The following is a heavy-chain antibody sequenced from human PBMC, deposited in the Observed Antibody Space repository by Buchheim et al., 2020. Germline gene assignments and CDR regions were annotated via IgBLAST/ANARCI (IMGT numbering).Heavy chain of an antibody. D-gene: IGHD5-24*01. CDR3: ARDMTEMATITPLSGYFDL. J-gene: IGHJ2*01. CDR1: GGSISSGGYY. Sequence: QVQLQESGPGLVKPSQTLSLTCTVSGGSISSGGYYWSWIRQHPGKGLEWIGYIHYSGSTYYNPSLRSRVTISVDTSKNQSSLRLSSVTAADTAVYYCARDMTEMATITPLSGYFDLWGRGTL. CDR2: IHYSGST. V-gene: IGHV4-31*03.